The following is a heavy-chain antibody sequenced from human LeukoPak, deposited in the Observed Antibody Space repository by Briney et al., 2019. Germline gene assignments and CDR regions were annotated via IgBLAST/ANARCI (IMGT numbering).Heavy chain of an antibody. Sequence: GGSLRLSCAASGFTFSSYEMNWVRQAPGKGLEWVSYISSSGSTIYYADSVKGRFTISRDNAKNSLYLQMNSLRAEDTAVYYCASSEYPTGFDYWGQGTLVTVSS. D-gene: IGHD1-14*01. J-gene: IGHJ4*02. CDR2: ISSSGSTI. CDR3: ASSEYPTGFDY. V-gene: IGHV3-48*03. CDR1: GFTFSSYE.